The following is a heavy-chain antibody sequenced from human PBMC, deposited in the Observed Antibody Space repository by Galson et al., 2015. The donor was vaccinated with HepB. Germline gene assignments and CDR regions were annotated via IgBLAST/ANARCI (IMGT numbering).Heavy chain of an antibody. J-gene: IGHJ3*02. V-gene: IGHV3-7*03. D-gene: IGHD1-26*01. CDR3: ARDRWELLDSGAFDI. CDR2: IKQDGSEK. Sequence: SLRLSCAASGFTFSSYWMSWVRQAPGKGLEWVANIKQDGSEKYYVDSVKGRFTISRDNAKYSLYLQMNSLRAEDTAVYYCARDRWELLDSGAFDIWGQGTMVTVSS. CDR1: GFTFSSYW.